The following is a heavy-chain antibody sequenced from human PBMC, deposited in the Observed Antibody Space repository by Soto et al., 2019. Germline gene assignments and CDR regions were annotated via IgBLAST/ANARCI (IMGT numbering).Heavy chain of an antibody. Sequence: EVRLVESGGGLVQPGGSLRLSCGASGSSLNNYWINWVRQAPGKGLEWVANIKQDGSEKYYVDSVKGRFTISRDNAKNSVDLQLNRLRAEDTAVYYCAGGGGWTLGYWGQGTLVTVSS. CDR1: GSSLNNYW. J-gene: IGHJ4*02. V-gene: IGHV3-7*01. CDR3: AGGGGWTLGY. CDR2: IKQDGSEK. D-gene: IGHD6-19*01.